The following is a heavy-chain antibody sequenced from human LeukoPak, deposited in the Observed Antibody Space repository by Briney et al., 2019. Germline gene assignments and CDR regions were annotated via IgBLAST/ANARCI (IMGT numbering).Heavy chain of an antibody. V-gene: IGHV3-7*01. Sequence: GGSLRLSCAVSGFTFSGHWMSWVRQAPGKGLEWVAGINQGATTKNYVDSAQGRFIISRDNAKNSLYLQMNSLRAEDTAVYYCARDSRGSGRDYWGQGTLVTVSS. J-gene: IGHJ4*02. CDR1: GFTFSGHW. CDR2: INQGATTK. CDR3: ARDSRGSGRDY. D-gene: IGHD6-19*01.